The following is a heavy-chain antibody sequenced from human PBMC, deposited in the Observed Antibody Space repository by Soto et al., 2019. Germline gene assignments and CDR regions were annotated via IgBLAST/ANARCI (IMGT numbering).Heavy chain of an antibody. CDR1: VFTFWTYA. J-gene: IGHJ1*01. CDR2: ISGTGGGT. D-gene: IGHD3-22*01. V-gene: IGHV3-23*01. CDR3: ARHPPPGYYYDSSGYYGYFQH. Sequence: WWSLRLSCSASVFTFWTYAMSWVRQAPGKGLEWVSVISGTGGGTSYADSVKGRFTISRDNSKNTLYLQMNSLGVEDTAVYYCARHPPPGYYYDSSGYYGYFQHWGQGTPVTVSS.